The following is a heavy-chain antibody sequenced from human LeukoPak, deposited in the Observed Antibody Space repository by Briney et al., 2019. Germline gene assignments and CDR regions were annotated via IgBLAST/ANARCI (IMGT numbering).Heavy chain of an antibody. CDR2: ISVDGGGT. CDR3: AKDSVGVAGPDY. CDR1: GFTFSMYA. V-gene: IGHV3-23*01. J-gene: IGHJ4*02. D-gene: IGHD6-19*01. Sequence: PGGSLRLSCAASGFTFSMYAMSWVRQAPGKGLEWVSVISVDGGGTYYADSVKGRFTIFRDNSKSTLYLQMNSLRAEDTAVYYCAKDSVGVAGPDYWGQRSLVTVSS.